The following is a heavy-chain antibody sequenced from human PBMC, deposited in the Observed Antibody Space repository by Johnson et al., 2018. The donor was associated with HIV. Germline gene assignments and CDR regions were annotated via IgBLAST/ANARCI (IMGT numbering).Heavy chain of an antibody. V-gene: IGHV3-11*04. CDR3: ARAPTYCSSDSCPLGDFDI. CDR2: ISSSGSSI. D-gene: IGHD2-15*01. J-gene: IGHJ3*02. Sequence: VQLVESGGGLVKPGGSLRLSCVTSGFGFSTYYMSWIRQAPGKGLECLSYISSSGSSIYYTDSVKGRFTISRDNTKKSLYLQMNSLRAEDTAVYYCARAPTYCSSDSCPLGDFDIWGQGTMVTVSS. CDR1: GFGFSTYY.